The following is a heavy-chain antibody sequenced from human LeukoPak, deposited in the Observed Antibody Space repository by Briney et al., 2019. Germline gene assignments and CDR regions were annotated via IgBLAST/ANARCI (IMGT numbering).Heavy chain of an antibody. J-gene: IGHJ5*02. CDR1: GGSISSYY. CDR3: ARGDGSGSIRWFDP. V-gene: IGHV4-4*07. D-gene: IGHD3-10*01. CDR2: IYTSGST. Sequence: SQTLSLTCTVSGGSISSYYWSWIRQPAGKGLEWIGRIYTSGSTNYNPSLKSRVTMSVDTSKNQFSLKLSSVTAADTAVYYCARGDGSGSIRWFDPWGQGTLVTVSS.